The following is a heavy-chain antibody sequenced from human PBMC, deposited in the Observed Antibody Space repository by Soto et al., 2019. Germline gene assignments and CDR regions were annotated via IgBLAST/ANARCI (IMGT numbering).Heavy chain of an antibody. V-gene: IGHV3-30*18. CDR3: AKDQYHLQQGYFGLDV. Sequence: QVQLVESGGGVVQPGRSLRLSCAASGFTFSGYGMHWVRQAPGKGLEWVAVTAYDGSNNDYADSVKGRFTIFRDNSKKALDLHMNSLRAEDTAVYYCAKDQYHLQQGYFGLDVWGEGSTVAVSS. CDR2: TAYDGSNN. CDR1: GFTFSGYG. J-gene: IGHJ6*04. D-gene: IGHD2-2*01.